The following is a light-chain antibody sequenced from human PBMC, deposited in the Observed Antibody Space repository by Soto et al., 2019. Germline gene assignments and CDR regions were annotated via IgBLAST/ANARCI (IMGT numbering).Light chain of an antibody. Sequence: DIQMTQSPSTLSASVGDRVTITCRASQSISYWLAWYQQKPGKAPKLLIYDASNLESGVPSRFSGSGSGTEFTLTISSLQPDDFATYYCQQYLIWWTFGQGTKVDIK. CDR1: QSISYW. V-gene: IGKV1-5*01. J-gene: IGKJ1*01. CDR3: QQYLIWWT. CDR2: DAS.